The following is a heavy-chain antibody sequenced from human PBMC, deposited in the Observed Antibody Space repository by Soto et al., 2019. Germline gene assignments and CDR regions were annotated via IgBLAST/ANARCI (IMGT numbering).Heavy chain of an antibody. CDR2: INPDGTSP. D-gene: IGHD6-13*01. J-gene: IGHJ6*02. V-gene: IGHV3-74*01. Sequence: EVQLVESGGGLVQPGGSLRLSCAASGFTFSSHYMHWVRQAPGKGLVWVARINPDGTSPWYAGSVAGRFTILRDNAKNTLYLQMNSLRIEDTAVYYCAKDDGSTWSMFYSYYGVDVWGQGTTFTVSS. CDR3: AKDDGSTWSMFYSYYGVDV. CDR1: GFTFSSHY.